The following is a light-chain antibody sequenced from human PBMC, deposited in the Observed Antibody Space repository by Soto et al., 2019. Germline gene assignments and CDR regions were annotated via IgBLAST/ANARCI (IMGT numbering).Light chain of an antibody. CDR3: QHRNDWPFT. V-gene: IGKV3-11*01. Sequence: EVVLTQSPATLSLSPGERATLSCRASQSVYSYLAWYQQKPGQPPRLLISDVSNRATGIPARFSGSGYGTDFTLTISSRDPEDFAVYYCQHRNDWPFTFGGGTKVEIK. CDR1: QSVYSY. J-gene: IGKJ4*01. CDR2: DVS.